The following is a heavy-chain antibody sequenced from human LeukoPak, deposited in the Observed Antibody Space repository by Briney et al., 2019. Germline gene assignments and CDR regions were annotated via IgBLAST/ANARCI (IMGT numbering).Heavy chain of an antibody. CDR3: ASSLVWVPAADDY. D-gene: IGHD2-2*01. Sequence: SGGSLRLSCAASGFTFSSYSMNWVRQAPGKGLEWVSSISSSSSYIYYADSVKGRFTISRDNSKNTLYLQMNSLRAEDTAVYYCASSLVWVPAADDYWGQGTLVTVSS. CDR1: GFTFSSYS. J-gene: IGHJ4*02. V-gene: IGHV3-21*01. CDR2: ISSSSSYI.